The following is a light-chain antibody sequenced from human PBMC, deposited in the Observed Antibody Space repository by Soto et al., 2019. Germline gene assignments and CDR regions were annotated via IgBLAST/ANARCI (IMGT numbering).Light chain of an antibody. V-gene: IGKV3-20*01. CDR2: GAS. CDR1: HSVSTSY. Sequence: EIVLTQSPATLSLSPGEGATLSCRASHSVSTSYFAWYHQKPGQAPRLLIYGASNRATDIPDRFSGSGSGTDFTLTISRLETEDFAVYYCQQYGTSLITFGGGTKVEIK. CDR3: QQYGTSLIT. J-gene: IGKJ4*01.